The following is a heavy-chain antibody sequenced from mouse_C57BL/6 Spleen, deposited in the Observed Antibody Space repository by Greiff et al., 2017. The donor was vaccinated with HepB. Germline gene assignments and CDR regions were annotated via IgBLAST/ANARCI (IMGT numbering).Heavy chain of an antibody. Sequence: EVKLVESGPELVKPGASVKMSCKASGYTFTDYNMHWVKQSHGKSLEWIGYINPNNGGTSYNPKFKGKATLTVNKSSSTAYMELRSLTSEDSAVYYCARYYDYEDYYFDYWGQGTTLTVSS. CDR2: INPNNGGT. D-gene: IGHD2-4*01. V-gene: IGHV1-22*01. CDR3: ARYYDYEDYYFDY. J-gene: IGHJ2*01. CDR1: GYTFTDYN.